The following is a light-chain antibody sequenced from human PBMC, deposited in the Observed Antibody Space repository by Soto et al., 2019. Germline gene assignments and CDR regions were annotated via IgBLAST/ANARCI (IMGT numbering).Light chain of an antibody. CDR1: QSVSIN. Sequence: EIVMTQSPATLSVSPGERATLSCRASQSVSINLAWYQQKPGQAPRLLIYGASTRATGFPARFSGSGSGTEFTLTISSLQSEDFVVYYCQQYNNWPFTFGPGIKVDIK. CDR2: GAS. V-gene: IGKV3-15*01. J-gene: IGKJ3*01. CDR3: QQYNNWPFT.